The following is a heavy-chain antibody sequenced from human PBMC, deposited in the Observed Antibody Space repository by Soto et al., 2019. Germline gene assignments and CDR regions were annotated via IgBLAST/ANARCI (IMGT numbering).Heavy chain of an antibody. J-gene: IGHJ4*01. CDR2: ISRGSSYI. D-gene: IGHD3-22*01. CDR1: MIVFWRYS. V-gene: IGHV3-21*01. Sequence: GGPLILPTAASMIVFWRYSGDWVRETPGKGLEWVSSISRGSSYIYYAHQVKGRFTISRDNAKKSLYLQMNSPRAEDTAVYYGARIPENYDSSGKSDDGRHGTLVTVSS. CDR3: ARIPENYDSSGKSDD.